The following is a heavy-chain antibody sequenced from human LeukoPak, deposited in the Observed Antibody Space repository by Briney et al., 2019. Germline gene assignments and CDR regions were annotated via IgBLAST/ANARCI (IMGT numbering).Heavy chain of an antibody. V-gene: IGHV3-48*04. J-gene: IGHJ4*02. CDR1: GFTFSSYS. CDR2: ISSSGTTI. D-gene: IGHD2-15*01. CDR3: ARSRSGYYFDY. Sequence: GGSLRLSCTASGFTFSSYSINWVRQSPGKGLEWVSYISSSGTTIYYTDSVKGRFTISRDNAKNSLYLQMNSLRAEDTAVYYCARSRSGYYFDYWGQGTLVTVSS.